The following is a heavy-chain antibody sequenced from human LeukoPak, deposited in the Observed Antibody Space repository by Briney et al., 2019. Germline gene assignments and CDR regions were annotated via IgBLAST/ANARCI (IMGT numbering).Heavy chain of an antibody. CDR3: ASSIAVARFDY. D-gene: IGHD6-19*01. J-gene: IGHJ4*02. CDR1: GGSISSYY. Sequence: SETLSLTCTVSGGSISSYYWSWIRQPPGKGLEGIGYIYYSGSTNYNPSLKSRVTISVDTSKNQFSLKLSSVTAADTAVYYCASSIAVARFDYWGQGTLVTVSS. CDR2: IYYSGST. V-gene: IGHV4-59*01.